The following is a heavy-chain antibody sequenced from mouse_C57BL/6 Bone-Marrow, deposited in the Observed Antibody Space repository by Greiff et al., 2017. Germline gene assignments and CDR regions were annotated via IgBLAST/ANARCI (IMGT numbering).Heavy chain of an antibody. CDR3: ARRGYYGFAY. D-gene: IGHD2-3*01. V-gene: IGHV5-6*02. Sequence: EVMLVESGGDLVKPGGSLKLSCAASGFTFSSYGMSWVRQTPDKRLEWVATISRGGSYTYYPDSVKGRFTLSRDNAKNTLYLQMSSLKSEDTAMYYCARRGYYGFAYWGQGTLVTVSA. J-gene: IGHJ3*01. CDR1: GFTFSSYG. CDR2: ISRGGSYT.